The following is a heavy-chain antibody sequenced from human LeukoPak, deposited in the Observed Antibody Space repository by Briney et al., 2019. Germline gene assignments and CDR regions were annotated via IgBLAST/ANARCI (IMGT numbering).Heavy chain of an antibody. CDR2: INPNSGGT. CDR3: ARVGPHYYDSSGSPSSGYFDY. CDR1: GYTFTSYG. D-gene: IGHD3-22*01. Sequence: ASVKVSCKASGYTFTSYGISWVRQAPGQGLEWMGWINPNSGGTNYAQKFQGRVTMTRDTSISTAYMELSRLRSDDTAVYYCARVGPHYYDSSGSPSSGYFDYWGQGTLVTVSS. J-gene: IGHJ4*02. V-gene: IGHV1-2*02.